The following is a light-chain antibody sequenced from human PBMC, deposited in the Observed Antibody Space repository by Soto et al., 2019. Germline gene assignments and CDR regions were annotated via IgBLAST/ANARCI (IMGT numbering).Light chain of an antibody. Sequence: QSALTQPASVSGSPGQSITISCTGTSSDVGAYDYVSWYQQHPGEVPKLMIFDVSDRPSGVSNRFSGSKSGNTASLTISGLQAEDEADYYCSSFTTSTSYVFGTGTQLTVL. V-gene: IGLV2-14*03. CDR2: DVS. CDR1: SSDVGAYDY. CDR3: SSFTTSTSYV. J-gene: IGLJ1*01.